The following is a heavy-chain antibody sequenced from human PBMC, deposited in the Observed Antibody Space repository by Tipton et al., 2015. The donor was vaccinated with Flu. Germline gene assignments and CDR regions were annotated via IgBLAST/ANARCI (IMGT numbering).Heavy chain of an antibody. CDR2: IYLEDSDI. CDR3: ARVAISARLADFDF. J-gene: IGHJ4*02. V-gene: IGHV5-51*01. CDR1: GYKFTTYW. D-gene: IGHD6-6*01. Sequence: QLVQSGAEVKKPGESLKISCQASGYKFTTYWIAWVRQMPGKGLEWMGIIYLEDSDIKYSPSFQGQVTISADRSISTAYLQWSALKDSDSAIYYCARVAISARLADFDFWGQGTLVTVS.